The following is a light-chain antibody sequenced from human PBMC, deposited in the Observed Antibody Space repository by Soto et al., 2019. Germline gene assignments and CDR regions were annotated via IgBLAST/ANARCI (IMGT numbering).Light chain of an antibody. CDR3: QQYNSWPPYT. CDR1: QSISSN. Sequence: EIVMTQSPATLSVSPLERATLSCRARQSISSNLAGYQKKPGQARRLLIYGASTTATGIPARFSGSASGTEFTLNISGLQSEDSAVYYCQQYNSWPPYTFGQGTKLEIK. J-gene: IGKJ2*01. V-gene: IGKV3-15*01. CDR2: GAS.